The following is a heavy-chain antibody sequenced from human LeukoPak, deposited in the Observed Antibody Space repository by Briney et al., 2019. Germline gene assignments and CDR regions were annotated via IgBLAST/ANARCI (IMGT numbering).Heavy chain of an antibody. D-gene: IGHD2-21*02. CDR3: APAGGDVTAPLY. V-gene: IGHV3-30*03. CDR1: GFTFSSYG. CDR2: ISYDGSNK. Sequence: GGSLRLSCAASGFTFSSYGMHWVRQAPGKGLEWVAVISYDGSNKYYADSVKGRFTISRDNSKNTLYLQMNSLRAEDTAVYYCAPAGGDVTAPLYWGQGTLVTVSS. J-gene: IGHJ4*02.